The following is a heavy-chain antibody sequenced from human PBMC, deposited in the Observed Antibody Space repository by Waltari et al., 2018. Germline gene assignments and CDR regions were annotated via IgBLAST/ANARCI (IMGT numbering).Heavy chain of an antibody. Sequence: QVQLQESGPGLVKTSQTLSLTCTVSGDSVTSGGCYWSWIRQHPGKGPKWIGNIYYSGSTFYNPSLESRLTISLDTSKNQFSLKLTSVTAADTAVYYCARESCDAISCYLEYWGQGILVSVSS. J-gene: IGHJ4*02. CDR3: ARESCDAISCYLEY. V-gene: IGHV4-31*03. CDR2: IYYSGST. CDR1: GDSVTSGGCY. D-gene: IGHD2-2*01.